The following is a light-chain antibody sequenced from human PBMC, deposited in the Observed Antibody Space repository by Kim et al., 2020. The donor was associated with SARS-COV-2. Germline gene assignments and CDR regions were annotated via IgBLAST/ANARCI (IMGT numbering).Light chain of an antibody. CDR1: QSVSSS. CDR3: QQYADSSLS. V-gene: IGKV3-20*01. Sequence: PGERATLPCRASQSVSSSLAWYQQRPGQTPRLLIYGASPRATGIPDRFSGSGSGPDFILTISRLEPEDFAIYYCQQYADSSLSFGGGTKVDI. CDR2: GAS. J-gene: IGKJ4*01.